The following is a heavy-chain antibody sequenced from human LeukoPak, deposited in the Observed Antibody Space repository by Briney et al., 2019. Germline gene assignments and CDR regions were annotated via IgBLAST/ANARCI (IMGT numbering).Heavy chain of an antibody. J-gene: IGHJ6*02. CDR3: ARDLMTADHYYCYGMDV. CDR2: IRYDGSNK. Sequence: GGSLRLSCAASGFTFSSYGMYWVRQAPGKGLEWVAFIRYDGSNKYYADSVKGRFTISRDNAKNSLYLQMNSLRAEDTAVYYCARDLMTADHYYCYGMDVWGQGTTVTVSS. V-gene: IGHV3-30*02. CDR1: GFTFSSYG.